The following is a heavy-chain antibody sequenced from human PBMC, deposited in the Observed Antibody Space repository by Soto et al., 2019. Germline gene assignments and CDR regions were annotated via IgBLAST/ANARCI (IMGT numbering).Heavy chain of an antibody. V-gene: IGHV3-23*01. CDR1: GFTFSSYA. CDR2: ISGSGGST. J-gene: IGHJ6*02. D-gene: IGHD3-22*01. Sequence: PGGSLRLSCAASGFTFSSYAMSWVRQAPGKGLEWVSAISGSGGSTYYADSVKGRFTISRDNSKNTLYLQMNSLRAEDTAVYYCAKARRITMIVVVRGFYCGMDVWGQGTTVTVSS. CDR3: AKARRITMIVVVRGFYCGMDV.